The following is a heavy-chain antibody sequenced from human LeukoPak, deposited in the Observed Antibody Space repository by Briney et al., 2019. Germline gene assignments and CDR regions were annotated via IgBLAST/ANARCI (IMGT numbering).Heavy chain of an antibody. CDR1: GFTFRSYG. CDR3: ARDNKRFSCDY. J-gene: IGHJ4*02. D-gene: IGHD2/OR15-2a*01. V-gene: IGHV3-30*03. Sequence: GGSLRLFCAASGFTFRSYGMHWVRQAPGKGLEWVALISDDGNNIYYADSVKGRFTISRDSSKNTLSLQMSSLRVEDTAVYYCARDNKRFSCDYWGQGTLVTVSS. CDR2: ISDDGNNI.